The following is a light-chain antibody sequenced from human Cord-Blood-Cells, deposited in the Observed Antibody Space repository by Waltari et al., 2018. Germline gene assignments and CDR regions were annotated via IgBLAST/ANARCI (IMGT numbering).Light chain of an antibody. CDR3: SSYTSSSTHYV. Sequence: QSALTQPASVSGSPGQSITISCTGTSSDVGGYNYVSWYQQHPGKAPKLMIYEVSNRPAGVSTRCSGSKSGNTASLTISGLQAEDEADYYCSSYTSSSTHYVFGTGTKVTVL. J-gene: IGLJ1*01. CDR2: EVS. V-gene: IGLV2-14*01. CDR1: SSDVGGYNY.